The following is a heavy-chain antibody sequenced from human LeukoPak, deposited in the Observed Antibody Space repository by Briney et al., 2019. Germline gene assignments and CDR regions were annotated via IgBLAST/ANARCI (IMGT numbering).Heavy chain of an antibody. D-gene: IGHD6-19*01. CDR3: ARAKQWLVGGGAFDI. CDR1: GYTLTSYG. J-gene: IGHJ3*02. CDR2: ISAYNGDT. V-gene: IGHV1-18*01. Sequence: ASVKVSCKASGYTLTSYGISWVRQAPGQGLEWMGWISAYNGDTNYAQKLQGRVTMTTDTSTSTAYMELRSLRSDDTAVYYCARAKQWLVGGGAFDIWGQGTMVTVSS.